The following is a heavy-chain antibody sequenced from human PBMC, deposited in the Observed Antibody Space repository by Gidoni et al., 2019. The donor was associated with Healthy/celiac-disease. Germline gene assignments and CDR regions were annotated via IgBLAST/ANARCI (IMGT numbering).Heavy chain of an antibody. J-gene: IGHJ3*02. CDR3: AIYSSGWYRAFDI. CDR1: GGSFSGYY. CDR2: INHSGST. V-gene: IGHV4-34*01. D-gene: IGHD6-19*01. Sequence: QVQLQQWGAGLLKPSETLSLTCAVYGGSFSGYYWSWIRQPPGKGLEWIGEINHSGSTNYNPSLKSRVTISVDTSKNQFSLKLSSVTAADTAVYYCAIYSSGWYRAFDIWGQGTMVTVSS.